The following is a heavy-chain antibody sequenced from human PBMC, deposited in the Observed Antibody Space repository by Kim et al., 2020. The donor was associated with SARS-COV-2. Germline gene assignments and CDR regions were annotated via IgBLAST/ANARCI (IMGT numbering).Heavy chain of an antibody. CDR2: ISAYNGNT. Sequence: ASVKVSCKASGYTFTSYGISWVRQAPGQGLEWMGWISAYNGNTNYAQKLQGRVTMTTDTSTSTAYMELRSLRSDDTAVYYCVRYSGYDYTGHNWFDPWGQGTLVTVSS. D-gene: IGHD5-12*01. J-gene: IGHJ5*02. CDR3: VRYSGYDYTGHNWFDP. V-gene: IGHV1-18*01. CDR1: GYTFTSYG.